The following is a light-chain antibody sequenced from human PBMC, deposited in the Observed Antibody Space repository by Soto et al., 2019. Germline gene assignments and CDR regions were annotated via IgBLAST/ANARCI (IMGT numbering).Light chain of an antibody. CDR3: QQSYSAPLFT. J-gene: IGKJ3*01. V-gene: IGKV1-39*01. CDR2: AAS. CDR1: QSISSY. Sequence: DIQMTQSPFSLSASLGDRVTITCRASQSISSYLNWYQQKPGKAPKLLIYAASSLQRGAPSRFSGSGSGTDFTLTISSVQPEDFATYYCQQSYSAPLFTFGPGTKVDIK.